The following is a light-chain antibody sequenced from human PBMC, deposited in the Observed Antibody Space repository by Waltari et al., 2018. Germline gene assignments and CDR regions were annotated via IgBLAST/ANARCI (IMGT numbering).Light chain of an antibody. CDR3: LQYGSSPPLT. Sequence: EIVLTQSPSPLSSSPGESATPSCRAGQSVSSGYLALGQPKHGQAPRLLIYGASSRATGIPDRFSGSGSGTDFTLTINRLEPEDSGVYYCLQYGSSPPLTFGGGTKVEI. J-gene: IGKJ4*01. V-gene: IGKV3-20*01. CDR2: GAS. CDR1: QSVSSGY.